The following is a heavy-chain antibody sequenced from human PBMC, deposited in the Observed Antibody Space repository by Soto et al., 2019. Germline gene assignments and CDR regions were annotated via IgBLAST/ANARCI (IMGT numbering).Heavy chain of an antibody. CDR2: INPNSGGT. D-gene: IGHD3-22*01. V-gene: IGHV1-2*04. CDR1: GYSFTSYF. Sequence: ASVKVSCKASGYSFTSYFIHWVRQAPGQGLEWMGWINPNSGGTNYAQKFQGWVTMTRDTSISTAYMELSRLRSDDTAVYYCARGGYYDSSGYYHAYFDYWGQGTLVTVSS. CDR3: ARGGYYDSSGYYHAYFDY. J-gene: IGHJ4*02.